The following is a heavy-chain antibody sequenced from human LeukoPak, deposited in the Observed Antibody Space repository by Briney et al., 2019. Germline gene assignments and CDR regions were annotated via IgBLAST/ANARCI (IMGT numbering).Heavy chain of an antibody. CDR2: IYYSGST. V-gene: IGHV4-39*07. J-gene: IGHJ3*02. CDR1: GGSISSSTYY. Sequence: SETLSLTCTVSGGSISSSTYYWGWIRQPPGKGLEWIGSIYYSGSTYYNPSLKSRVTMSVDTSKNQFSMKLSSVTAADTAVYYCARGPDDAFDIWGQGTMVTVSS. CDR3: ARGPDDAFDI.